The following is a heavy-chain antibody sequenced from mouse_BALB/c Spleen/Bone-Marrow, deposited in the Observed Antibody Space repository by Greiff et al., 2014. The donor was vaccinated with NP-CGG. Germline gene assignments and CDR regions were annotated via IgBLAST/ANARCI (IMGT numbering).Heavy chain of an antibody. D-gene: IGHD1-1*01. J-gene: IGHJ3*01. CDR3: TRSSGSSTSWFAY. V-gene: IGHV1-9*01. CDR2: ILPGSGST. CDR1: DYTFSSYW. Sequence: QVQLQQSGAELMKPGASVKISCKATDYTFSSYWIEWVKQRPGHGLEWIGEILPGSGSTDYNERFKGKATFAADTSSNTAYMQLSSLTSEDSAVYYCTRSSGSSTSWFAYWGQGTLVTVSA.